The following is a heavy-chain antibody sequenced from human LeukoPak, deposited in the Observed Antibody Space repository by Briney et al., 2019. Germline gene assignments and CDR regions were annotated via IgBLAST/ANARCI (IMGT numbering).Heavy chain of an antibody. CDR3: ARDLGDYDYVWGSSP. CDR1: GGSISSSNW. J-gene: IGHJ5*02. V-gene: IGHV4-4*02. CDR2: IYHSGST. Sequence: PSETLSLTCAVSGGSISSSNWWSWVRQPPGKGLEWIGEIYHSGSTYYNPSLKSRVTISVDTSKNQFSLKLSSVTAADTAVYYCARDLGDYDYVWGSSPWGQGTLVTVSS. D-gene: IGHD3-16*01.